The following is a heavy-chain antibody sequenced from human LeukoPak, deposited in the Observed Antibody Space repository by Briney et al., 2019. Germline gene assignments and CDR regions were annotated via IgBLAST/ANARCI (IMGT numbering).Heavy chain of an antibody. J-gene: IGHJ5*01. Sequence: PGGSLRLSCAASGFTFHNFAMHWVRQAPGKGLEWVAGVSWNSDRVLYADSLRGRFTISRDNAANSLYLQMNSLGPDDTALYYCVRGLKYNWNLASSWFDSWGPGALVTVSS. CDR2: VSWNSDRV. V-gene: IGHV3-9*01. CDR1: GFTFHNFA. D-gene: IGHD1-1*01. CDR3: VRGLKYNWNLASSWFDS.